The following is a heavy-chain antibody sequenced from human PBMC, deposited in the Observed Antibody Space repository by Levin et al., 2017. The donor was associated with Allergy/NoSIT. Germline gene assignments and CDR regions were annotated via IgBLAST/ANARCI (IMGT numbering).Heavy chain of an antibody. D-gene: IGHD3-10*01. CDR1: GFAVSSNY. CDR3: AREAMVRGVMEDY. J-gene: IGHJ4*02. CDR2: IHTGGST. V-gene: IGHV3-66*01. Sequence: GGSLRLSCAASGFAVSSNYMNWVRQAPGTGLEWVSIIHTGGSTYYADSVKGRFTISRDNSKNTLYLQMNSLRVEDTAVYYCAREAMVRGVMEDYWGQGTLVTVSS.